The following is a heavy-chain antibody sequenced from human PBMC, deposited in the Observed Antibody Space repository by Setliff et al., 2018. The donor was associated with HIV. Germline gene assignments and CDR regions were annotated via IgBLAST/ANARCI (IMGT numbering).Heavy chain of an antibody. CDR2: IHYNEKT. V-gene: IGHV4-39*01. J-gene: IGHJ5*02. D-gene: IGHD3-22*01. Sequence: SETLSLTCTVSGGSASNSRYYWAWIRQPPGKGLEYIGSIHYNEKTYYNPSLKSRVTISIDTSKNQFSLNLTSVTAADTAVYYCASRIYYYDSNNFLREEGYDPWGQGTLVTVSS. CDR3: ASRIYYYDSNNFLREEGYDP. CDR1: GGSASNSRYY.